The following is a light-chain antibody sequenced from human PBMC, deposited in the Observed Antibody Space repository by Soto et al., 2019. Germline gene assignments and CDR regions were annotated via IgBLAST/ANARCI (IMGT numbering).Light chain of an antibody. CDR1: SSDVDGYNY. J-gene: IGLJ1*01. V-gene: IGLV2-14*01. CDR3: SSYTSSSTLGV. Sequence: QSVLTQPASVSGSPGQSITISCTGTSSDVDGYNYVSWYQQHPGKAPKLMICDVSNRPSGVSNRFSGSKSGNTASLTVSGLQAEDEADYYCSSYTSSSTLGVFGTGTKVTVL. CDR2: DVS.